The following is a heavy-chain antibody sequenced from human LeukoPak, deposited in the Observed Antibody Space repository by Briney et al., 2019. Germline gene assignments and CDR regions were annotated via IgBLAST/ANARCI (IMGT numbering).Heavy chain of an antibody. V-gene: IGHV3-66*02. CDR2: IYSGGST. CDR1: GFTFSNYA. J-gene: IGHJ4*02. Sequence: GGSLRLSCAASGFTFSNYAMSWVRQAPGKGLEWVSLIYSGGSTYYADSVKGRFTISRDNSKDTLYLQMNSLRAEDTAVYYCARAGSGSYYRVFDYWGQGTLVTVSS. D-gene: IGHD3-10*01. CDR3: ARAGSGSYYRVFDY.